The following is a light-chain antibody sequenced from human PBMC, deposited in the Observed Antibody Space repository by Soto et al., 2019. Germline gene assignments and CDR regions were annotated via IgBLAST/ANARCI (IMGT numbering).Light chain of an antibody. J-gene: IGKJ1*01. Sequence: EIVMTQSPAILSVSPGERATLSCRASQSVSRNVAWYQQKPGQAPRLLIYDASTRPTGLSLRFRGSGSGKEFPLTISSLQSEDFAVYYCQQYNNWLWTFGQGTKVEIK. V-gene: IGKV3-15*01. CDR2: DAS. CDR1: QSVSRN. CDR3: QQYNNWLWT.